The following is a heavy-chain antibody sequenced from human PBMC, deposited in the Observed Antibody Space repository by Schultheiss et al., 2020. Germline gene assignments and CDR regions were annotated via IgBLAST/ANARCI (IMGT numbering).Heavy chain of an antibody. V-gene: IGHV4-34*01. CDR3: ALLSIYGSGSSCGCAASKPAPLYNWFDP. CDR2: IYHSGST. D-gene: IGHD2-2*01. CDR1: GGSFSGYY. J-gene: IGHJ5*02. Sequence: SATLSLTCAVYGGSFSGYYWSWIRQHPGKGLEWIGYIYHSGSTNYNPSLKSRVTMSVDTSKNQFSLKVSSVTAADTAVYYCALLSIYGSGSSCGCAASKPAPLYNWFDPWGKGTLVTGSS.